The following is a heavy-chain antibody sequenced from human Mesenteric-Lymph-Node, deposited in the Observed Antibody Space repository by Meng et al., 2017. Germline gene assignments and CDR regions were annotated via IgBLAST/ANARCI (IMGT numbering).Heavy chain of an antibody. D-gene: IGHD3-10*02. CDR3: ARDWGDVRGGFDF. CDR2: TYYRSKYYN. CDR1: GDSVSSNSAA. Sequence: QVQRQQSGPGLVNPSQTLSPTWAISGDSVSSNSAAWNWIRQSPSRGLEWLGRTYYRSKYYNDYALSVKSRITINPDTSKNQFSLQLNSVTPEDTAIYYCARDWGDVRGGFDFWGQGTLVTVSS. J-gene: IGHJ4*02. V-gene: IGHV6-1*01.